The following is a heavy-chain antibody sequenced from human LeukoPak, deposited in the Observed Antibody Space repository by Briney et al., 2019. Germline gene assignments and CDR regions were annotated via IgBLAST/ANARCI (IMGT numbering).Heavy chain of an antibody. CDR3: ARHGYCSSTSCYVDY. V-gene: IGHV4-31*03. CDR2: IYYSGST. J-gene: IGHJ4*02. D-gene: IGHD2-2*03. Sequence: SETLSLTCTVSGGSISSGGYYWSWIRQHPGKGLEWIGYIYYSGSTYYNPSLKSRVTISVDTSKNQFSLKLSSVTAADTAVYYCARHGYCSSTSCYVDYWGQGTLVTVSS. CDR1: GGSISSGGYY.